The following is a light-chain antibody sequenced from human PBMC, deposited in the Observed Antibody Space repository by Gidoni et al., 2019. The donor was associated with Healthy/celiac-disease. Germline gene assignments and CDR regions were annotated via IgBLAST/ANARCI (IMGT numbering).Light chain of an antibody. CDR3: SSYTSSSTLDVV. Sequence: QSALTQPASVSGSPGQSLTISCTGTSSDVGGYNYVSWYQQHPGKAPKLMIYEVSNRPSGVSNRFSGSNAGNTASLTISGLQAEDEADYYCSSYTSSSTLDVVFGGGTKLTVL. CDR1: SSDVGGYNY. J-gene: IGLJ2*01. CDR2: EVS. V-gene: IGLV2-14*01.